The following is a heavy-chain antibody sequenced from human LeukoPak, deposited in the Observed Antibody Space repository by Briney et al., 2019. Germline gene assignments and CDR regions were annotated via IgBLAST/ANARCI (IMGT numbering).Heavy chain of an antibody. CDR3: ARYGGSGTYFFDY. CDR2: IYDSGST. J-gene: IGHJ4*02. Sequence: MASQTLSLTCAVSGGSVCSGGYSWSWIRQPPGKGLEWIGYIYDSGSTYYNPSLKSRVTISLDRSKNQFSLKLTSVTAADTAVYYCARYGGSGTYFFDYWGQGTLVTVSS. CDR1: GGSVCSGGYS. D-gene: IGHD3-10*01. V-gene: IGHV4-30-2*01.